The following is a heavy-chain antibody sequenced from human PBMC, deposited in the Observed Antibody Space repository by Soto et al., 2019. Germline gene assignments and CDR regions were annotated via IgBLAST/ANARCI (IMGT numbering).Heavy chain of an antibody. CDR2: MNPNSGNT. CDR3: GMGGGRWGGDYYMDV. V-gene: IGHV1-8*01. J-gene: IGHJ6*03. Sequence: QVQLVQSGAEVKKPGASVKVSCKASGYTFTSYDINWVRQATGQGLEWMGWMNPNSGNTGYAQKFQGRVTMTRNTSKSTPHREGSRGGVGVEAVYYGGMGGGRWGGDYYMDVWGKGTTVTVSS. CDR1: GYTFTSYD. D-gene: IGHD3-16*01.